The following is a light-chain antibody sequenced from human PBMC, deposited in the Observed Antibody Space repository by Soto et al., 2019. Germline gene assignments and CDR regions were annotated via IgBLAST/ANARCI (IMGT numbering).Light chain of an antibody. CDR3: QQSYSTLLA. J-gene: IGKJ1*01. Sequence: DIQMTQSPSSLSASVGDRVTITCRASQSISNYLNWYQQKPGKAPKLLIYAASSLQSGVPSRFSGSGSGTDFTLTISSLQPEDFATYYCQQSYSTLLAFGQGTKVDIK. CDR2: AAS. V-gene: IGKV1-39*01. CDR1: QSISNY.